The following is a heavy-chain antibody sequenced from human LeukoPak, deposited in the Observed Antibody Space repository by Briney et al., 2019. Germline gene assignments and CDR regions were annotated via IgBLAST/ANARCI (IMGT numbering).Heavy chain of an antibody. J-gene: IGHJ6*02. CDR1: GGSVSSGSYY. D-gene: IGHD1-26*01. Sequence: PSETLSLTCTVSGGSVSSGSYYWSWIRQPPGKGLEWIGYIYYSGSTNYNPSLKSRVTISVDTSKNQFSLKLSSVTAADTAVYYCARAATNRYYYYYGMDVWGQGTTVTVSS. CDR2: IYYSGST. V-gene: IGHV4-61*01. CDR3: ARAATNRYYYYYGMDV.